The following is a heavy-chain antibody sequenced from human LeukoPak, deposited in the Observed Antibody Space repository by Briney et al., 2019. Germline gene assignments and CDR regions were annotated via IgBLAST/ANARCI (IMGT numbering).Heavy chain of an antibody. V-gene: IGHV3-21*01. CDR1: GFTFSSYS. J-gene: IGHJ4*02. D-gene: IGHD3-16*02. CDR3: AREGGADDYVWGSYRYPFFDY. CDR2: ISSSSSYI. Sequence: GGSLRLSCAASGFTFSSYSMNWVRQAPGKGLEWVSSISSSSSYIYYADSVKGRFTISRDNAKNSLYLQMNSLRAEDTAVYYCAREGGADDYVWGSYRYPFFDYWGQGTLVTVSS.